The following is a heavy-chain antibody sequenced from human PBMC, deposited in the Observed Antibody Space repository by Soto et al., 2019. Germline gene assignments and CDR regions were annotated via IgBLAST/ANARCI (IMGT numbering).Heavy chain of an antibody. V-gene: IGHV4-4*09. D-gene: IGHD3-10*02. CDR2: MYKGGSI. Sequence: SETLSLTCRVSGGSISDDYWSWIRQPPGKRLEWIGYMYKGGSINYNPSLKSRVTFSVDTSKNQFSLKLSSVTAADTAVYYCARSYYVLSGYAVNPWSQGILVNVSS. CDR3: ARSYYVLSGYAVNP. J-gene: IGHJ5*02. CDR1: GGSISDDY.